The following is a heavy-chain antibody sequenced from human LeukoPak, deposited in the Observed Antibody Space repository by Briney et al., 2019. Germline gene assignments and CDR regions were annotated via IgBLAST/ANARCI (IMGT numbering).Heavy chain of an antibody. Sequence: RASVKVSCKASGYTFTSYDINWVRQATGQGLEWMGWMNPNSGNTGYAQKLQGRVTITRNTSISTAYMELSSLRSEDTAVYYCARNYDILTGYYYWGQGTLVTVSS. CDR2: MNPNSGNT. CDR3: ARNYDILTGYYY. CDR1: GYTFTSYD. V-gene: IGHV1-8*03. J-gene: IGHJ4*02. D-gene: IGHD3-9*01.